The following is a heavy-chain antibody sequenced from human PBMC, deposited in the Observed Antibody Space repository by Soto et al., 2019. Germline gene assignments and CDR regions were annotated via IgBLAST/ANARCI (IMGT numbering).Heavy chain of an antibody. J-gene: IGHJ3*02. D-gene: IGHD3-3*01. V-gene: IGHV3-23*01. CDR2: ISGSGGST. Sequence: EVQLLESGGGLVQPGGSLRLSCAASGFTFSSYAMSWVRQAPGKGLEWVSAISGSGGSTYYADSVKGRFTISRDNSKNTLYLQMNSRRAEDTAVYYCAKVRLRFLEWLLPNQDAFDIWGQGTMVTVSS. CDR3: AKVRLRFLEWLLPNQDAFDI. CDR1: GFTFSSYA.